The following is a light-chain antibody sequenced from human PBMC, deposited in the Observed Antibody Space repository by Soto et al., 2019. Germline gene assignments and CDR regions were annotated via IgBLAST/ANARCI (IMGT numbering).Light chain of an antibody. CDR2: DAS. CDR3: QQYNHWPLT. J-gene: IGKJ4*01. Sequence: EIVVKQSTATLSVSPGDRAILSCMASQTVSSYLAWYQQKPGQAPRLLIHDASTRATGIPARFSGSGSGTEFTLTISSLQSEDLAVYYCQQYNHWPLTFGGGTKVDIK. V-gene: IGKV3-15*01. CDR1: QTVSSY.